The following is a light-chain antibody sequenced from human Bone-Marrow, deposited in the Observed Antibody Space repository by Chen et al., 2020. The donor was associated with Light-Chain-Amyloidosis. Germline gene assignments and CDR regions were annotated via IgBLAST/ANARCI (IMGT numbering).Light chain of an antibody. CDR2: AAS. V-gene: IGKV1-9*01. CDR3: QQPNSHPLT. Sequence: DIQLTQSPSFLSASVGDRVTVTCRASQGIRGSLAWYQQKPGKAPKLLIYAASTLQSGVPSRFSGSISGTEFTLTVSSLQPEDSATYYCQQPNSHPLTFGGGTKVEIK. J-gene: IGKJ4*01. CDR1: QGIRGS.